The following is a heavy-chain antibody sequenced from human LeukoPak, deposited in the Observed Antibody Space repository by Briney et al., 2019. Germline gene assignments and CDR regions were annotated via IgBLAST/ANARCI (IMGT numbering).Heavy chain of an antibody. CDR1: GGIFSNSA. J-gene: IGHJ3*01. Sequence: ASVEVSCKVSGGIFSNSAISWVRHDPGQGLEYMGGIIPMFGTTNYARRFQGRLTITADESTSTTYMELSSLRSEDTAVYYCARDRAGYCSSRSCSQGGFDFWGQGTMVTVSS. CDR3: ARDRAGYCSSRSCSQGGFDF. V-gene: IGHV1-69*13. D-gene: IGHD2-2*01. CDR2: IIPMFGTT.